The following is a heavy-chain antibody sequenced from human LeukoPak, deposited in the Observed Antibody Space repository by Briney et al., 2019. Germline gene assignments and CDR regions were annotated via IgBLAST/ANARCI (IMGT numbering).Heavy chain of an antibody. J-gene: IGHJ6*02. CDR3: ARGGGIAAAGTGYYYYGMDV. D-gene: IGHD6-13*01. V-gene: IGHV4-59*02. CDR1: GGSVSSYY. Sequence: SETLSLTCTVSGGSVSSYYWSWIRQPPGKGLEWRGYIYDSGTTNYNPSLKSRVTISVDTSKNQFSLKLSSVTAADTAVYYCARGGGIAAAGTGYYYYGMDVWGQGTTVTVSS. CDR2: IYDSGTT.